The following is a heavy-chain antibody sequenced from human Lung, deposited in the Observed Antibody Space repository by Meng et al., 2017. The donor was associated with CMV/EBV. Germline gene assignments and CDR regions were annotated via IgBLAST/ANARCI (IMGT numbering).Heavy chain of an antibody. V-gene: IGHV2-5*01. J-gene: IGHJ4*02. D-gene: IGHD3-3*01. CDR2: IYWNDDK. CDR3: AHRIFWSGYYDY. CDR1: GFSVSTIGVG. Sequence: TFSGFSVSTIGVGVGWIRQHRGKALGWFALIYWNDDKRYRPSLRNRLTVTKDTSKNQVVLTMTNMDPVDTATYYCAHRIFWSGYYDYWGQGILVTVSS.